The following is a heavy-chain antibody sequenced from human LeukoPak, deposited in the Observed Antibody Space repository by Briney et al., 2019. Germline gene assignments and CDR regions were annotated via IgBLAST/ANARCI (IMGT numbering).Heavy chain of an antibody. CDR3: ARHAPLVRGVIYYFDH. J-gene: IGHJ4*02. CDR1: GYSFTSNW. V-gene: IGHV5-10-1*01. Sequence: GESLKISCKASGYSFTSNWINWVRQMPGKGLEWMGRIDPRDSYTNYSPSFQGHVTISVDKSISSAFLQWSSLEASDTAIYYCARHAPLVRGVIYYFDHWGQGTLVTVSS. D-gene: IGHD3-10*01. CDR2: IDPRDSYT.